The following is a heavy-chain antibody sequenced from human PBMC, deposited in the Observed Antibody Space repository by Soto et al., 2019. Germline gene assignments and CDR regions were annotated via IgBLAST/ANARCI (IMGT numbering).Heavy chain of an antibody. J-gene: IGHJ4*02. D-gene: IGHD6-13*01. CDR1: GDSISGSPYF. CDR2: VFYDGYT. V-gene: IGHV4-39*01. CDR3: PRLQSAGPRY. Sequence: QLQLQESGPGLVMPSENLSLTCTVSGDSISGSPYFWGGIRQPPGKRLEWIGSVFYDGYTLYTPSLMSRSTRSVNTSTQQDSLKRTARAVPDTGTYYCPRLQSAGPRYWCEGTLGTV.